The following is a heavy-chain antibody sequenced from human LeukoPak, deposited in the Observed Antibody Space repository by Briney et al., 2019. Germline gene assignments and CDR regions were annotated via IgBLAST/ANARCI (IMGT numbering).Heavy chain of an antibody. CDR1: GFTFRNYG. V-gene: IGHV3-23*01. D-gene: IGHD1-26*01. Sequence: GGSLRLSCAASGFTFRNYGMSWVRQAPGKGLEWVSGISGSGGSTYYADSVKGRFTISRDNSKKTLYLQMNSLRAEDTAVYYCAKDSKIVGPTFRSYHYMDVWGKGTTVTVSS. CDR2: ISGSGGST. J-gene: IGHJ6*03. CDR3: AKDSKIVGPTFRSYHYMDV.